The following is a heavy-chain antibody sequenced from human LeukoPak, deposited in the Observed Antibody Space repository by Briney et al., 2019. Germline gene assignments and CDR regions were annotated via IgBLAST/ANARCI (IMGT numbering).Heavy chain of an antibody. J-gene: IGHJ6*02. CDR1: GFTFSSYS. Sequence: EGSLRLSCAASGFTFSSYSMNWVRQAPGKGLEWVSSISSSSSYIYYADSVKGRFTISRDNAKNSLYLQMNSLRAEDTAVYYCARDQYSSGSYYYYGMDVWGQGTTVTVSS. D-gene: IGHD6-19*01. CDR3: ARDQYSSGSYYYYGMDV. V-gene: IGHV3-21*01. CDR2: ISSSSSYI.